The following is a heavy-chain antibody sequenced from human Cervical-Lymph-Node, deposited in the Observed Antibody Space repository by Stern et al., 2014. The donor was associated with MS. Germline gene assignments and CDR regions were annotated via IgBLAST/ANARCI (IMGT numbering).Heavy chain of an antibody. CDR3: ARVKGYISTFDI. D-gene: IGHD5-24*01. CDR2: INPSDSNT. V-gene: IGHV5-10-1*03. Sequence: EVQLVESGAEVKKSGEYLRISCKGSGYSFTSYWITWVRQMPGKGLEWMGRINPSDSNTKYSPSFQGHVTMSADKSIRTAYLQWSSVKASDTAMYYCARVKGYISTFDIWGQGTIVTVSS. CDR1: GYSFTSYW. J-gene: IGHJ3*02.